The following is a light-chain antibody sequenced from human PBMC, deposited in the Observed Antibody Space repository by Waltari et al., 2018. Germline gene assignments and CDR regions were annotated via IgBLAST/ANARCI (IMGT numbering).Light chain of an antibody. CDR1: QSVSRT. J-gene: IGKJ1*01. V-gene: IGKV3-20*01. CDR2: GAS. Sequence: EIVLTQSPGTLSLSPGERATLSRRTSQSVSRTLAWYQQKPGQAPKLLIYGASIRATGVPDRFTGSGSGTDFSLTISSLGPEDFAVYFCQHYVRLPATFGQGTKVEIK. CDR3: QHYVRLPAT.